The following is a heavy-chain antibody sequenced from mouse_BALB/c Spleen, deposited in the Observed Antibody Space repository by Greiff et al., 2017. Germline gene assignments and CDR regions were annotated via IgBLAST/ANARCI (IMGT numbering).Heavy chain of an antibody. CDR3: ARGSWVRDAMDY. V-gene: IGHV5-6-5*01. J-gene: IGHJ4*01. Sequence: EVKVVESGGGLVKPGGSLKLSCAASGFTFSSYAMSWVRQTPEKRLEWVASISSGGSTYYPDSVKGRFTISRDNARNILYLQMSSLRSEDTAMYYCARGSWVRDAMDYWGQGTSVTVSS. CDR1: GFTFSSYA. CDR2: ISSGGST. D-gene: IGHD2-1*01.